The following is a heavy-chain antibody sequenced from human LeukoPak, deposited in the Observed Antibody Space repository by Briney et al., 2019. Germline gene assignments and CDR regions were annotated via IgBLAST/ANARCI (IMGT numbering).Heavy chain of an antibody. V-gene: IGHV3-9*01. Sequence: GGSLSLLCGVSGHTYDHYAMHWVRNAPGKALVWGSGNSWKSGSIGCADSEEGRFNIHRDDHKHSLYGQMDSVRGRDTAVLYCAKAPSRSVVPAVTLFDNWGQGNLVTVSS. CDR1: GHTYDHYA. D-gene: IGHD2-2*01. CDR2: NSWKSGSI. CDR3: AKAPSRSVVPAVTLFDN. J-gene: IGHJ4*02.